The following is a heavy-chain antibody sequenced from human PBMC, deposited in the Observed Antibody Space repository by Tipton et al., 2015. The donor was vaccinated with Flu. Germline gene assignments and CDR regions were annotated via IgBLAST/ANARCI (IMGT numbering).Heavy chain of an antibody. CDR3: ARVDSSGYYPGH. Sequence: TLSLTCTVSGGSISSYYWSWIRQPPGKGLEWIGYIYYSGSTNYNPSLQSRVTISVDTSKNQFSLKLSSVTAADTAVYYCARVDSSGYYPGHWGKGTLVTVSS. J-gene: IGHJ4*02. CDR1: GGSISSYY. V-gene: IGHV4-59*01. D-gene: IGHD3-22*01. CDR2: IYYSGST.